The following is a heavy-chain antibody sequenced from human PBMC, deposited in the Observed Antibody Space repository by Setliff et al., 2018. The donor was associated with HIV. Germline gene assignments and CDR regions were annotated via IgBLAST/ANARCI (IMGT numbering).Heavy chain of an antibody. J-gene: IGHJ6*04. CDR1: GYTFTSYG. CDR2: ISAYNGNT. CDR3: AGGEGVRGVIITGGLDV. Sequence: GASVKVSCKASGYTFTSYGISWVRQAPGQGLEWMGWISAYNGNTNYAQKLQGRVTMTTDTSTSTAYMGLRSLRSDDTAVYYCAGGEGVRGVIITGGLDVWGKGTTVTVSS. V-gene: IGHV1-18*01. D-gene: IGHD3-10*01.